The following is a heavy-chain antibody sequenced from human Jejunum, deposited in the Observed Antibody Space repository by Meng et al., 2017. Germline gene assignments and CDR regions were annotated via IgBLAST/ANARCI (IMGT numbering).Heavy chain of an antibody. Sequence: GESLKISCAASGFNFDTYAMTWVRQAPGKGLEWLSGISASGGSTFYADSVKGRFTISRDNSKNTLHLQMNSLRAEDTAVYYCARGDTVTAFDSWGQGTLVTVSS. CDR1: GFNFDTYA. CDR3: ARGDTVTAFDS. V-gene: IGHV3-23*01. CDR2: ISASGGST. J-gene: IGHJ4*02. D-gene: IGHD4-17*01.